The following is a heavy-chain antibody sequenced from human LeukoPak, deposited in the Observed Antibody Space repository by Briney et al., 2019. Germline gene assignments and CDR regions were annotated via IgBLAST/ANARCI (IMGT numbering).Heavy chain of an antibody. D-gene: IGHD3-22*01. J-gene: IGHJ4*02. Sequence: SETLSLTCTVSGGSISSYYWRWIRQPPGKGLEWIGYIYYSGSTNYNPSLKSRVTISVDTSKNQFSLKLSSVTAADTAVYYCAREYSSGYFDYWGQGTLVTVSS. V-gene: IGHV4-59*12. CDR3: AREYSSGYFDY. CDR1: GGSISSYY. CDR2: IYYSGST.